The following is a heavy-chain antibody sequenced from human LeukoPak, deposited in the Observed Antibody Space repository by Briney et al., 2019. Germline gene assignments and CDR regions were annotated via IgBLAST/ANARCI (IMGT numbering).Heavy chain of an antibody. CDR3: ARGAGPMAD. D-gene: IGHD5-24*01. V-gene: IGHV3-74*01. CDR2: INSDGYSI. Sequence: GGSLRLSCAASGFTFSSYWMSWVRQAPGKGLMWVSRINSDGYSISYADSVKGRFTISRDNAKNTLYLQMNSLRADDTAVYYCARGAGPMADWGQGTLVTVSS. CDR1: GFTFSSYW. J-gene: IGHJ4*02.